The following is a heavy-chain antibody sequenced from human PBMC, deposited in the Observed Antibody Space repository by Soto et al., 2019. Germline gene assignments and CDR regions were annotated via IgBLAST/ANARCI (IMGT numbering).Heavy chain of an antibody. J-gene: IGHJ3*02. Sequence: QVQLVQSGAEVKKPGTSVKVSCKASGYTFNRYGISWVRQAPGQGLEWMGWINPYNGNTNYAQKLQGRVTMTTDTPTRTAYMELRSLRSDDTAVYYCAGRIDTFDIWGQGTMVTVSS. CDR1: GYTFNRYG. D-gene: IGHD2-15*01. CDR2: INPYNGNT. V-gene: IGHV1-18*01. CDR3: AGRIDTFDI.